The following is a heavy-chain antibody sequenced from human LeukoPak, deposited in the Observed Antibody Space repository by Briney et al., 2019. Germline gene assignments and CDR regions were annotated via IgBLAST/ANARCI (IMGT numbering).Heavy chain of an antibody. Sequence: GESLKISCKGSGYSFTSYWIGWVRQMPGKGLEWMGIIYPGDSDTRYSPSFQGQITISADKSINTAYLQWSSLKASDSAMYYCARADEDYYFDYWGQGTLVTVSS. J-gene: IGHJ4*02. CDR2: IYPGDSDT. CDR1: GYSFTSYW. CDR3: ARADEDYYFDY. D-gene: IGHD3/OR15-3a*01. V-gene: IGHV5-51*01.